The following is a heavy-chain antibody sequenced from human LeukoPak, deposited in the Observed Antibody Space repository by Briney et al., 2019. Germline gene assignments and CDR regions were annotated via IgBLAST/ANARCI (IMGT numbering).Heavy chain of an antibody. CDR2: INPNSGGT. Sequence: ASVKVSCKASGYTFTGYYMHWVRQAPGQGLEWMGWINPNSGGTNYAQKFQGRVTMTGDTSISTAYMELSRLRSDDTAVYYCARDRARWGSKTFGYWGQGTLVTVSS. CDR1: GYTFTGYY. D-gene: IGHD3-16*01. V-gene: IGHV1-2*02. J-gene: IGHJ4*02. CDR3: ARDRARWGSKTFGY.